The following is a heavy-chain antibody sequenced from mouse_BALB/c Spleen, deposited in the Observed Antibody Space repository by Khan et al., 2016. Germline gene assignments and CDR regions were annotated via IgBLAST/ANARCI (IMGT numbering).Heavy chain of an antibody. J-gene: IGHJ4*01. D-gene: IGHD3-2*01. V-gene: IGHV2-6-1*01. CDR3: ARPTRQGCAYTMDY. CDR1: GFSLTSYG. Sequence: VELVESGPGLVAPSQSLSITCTISGFSLTSYGVHWVRQPPGKGLEWLVVIWSDGSSTYNSALKSRLSISKDNSKSQVFLNMNSLQTDDTAMYYCARPTRQGCAYTMDYWGQGTSVTVSS. CDR2: IWSDGSS.